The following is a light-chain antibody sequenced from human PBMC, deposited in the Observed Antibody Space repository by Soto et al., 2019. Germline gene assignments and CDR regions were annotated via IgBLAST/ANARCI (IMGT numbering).Light chain of an antibody. CDR2: DAS. Sequence: IQMSQSPSSLSSYVGDRVTITCQASQDISNYLNWYQQKPGKAPKLLIYDASNLETGVPSRFSGSGSGTDFTLTINSLQPEDFATYSCQQSYSTPITFGQGTRLE. V-gene: IGKV1-39*01. J-gene: IGKJ5*01. CDR3: QQSYSTPIT. CDR1: QDISNY.